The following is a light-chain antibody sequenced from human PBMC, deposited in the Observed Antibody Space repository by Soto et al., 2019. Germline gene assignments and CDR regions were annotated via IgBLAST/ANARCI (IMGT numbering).Light chain of an antibody. Sequence: NFMLTQPHSVSESPGKTVTISCTRSGGSIASNYVQWHQQRPGGAPTTVIYEDNQTPSGVPDRFSGSIDRSSNSASLTISGLKTEDEADYYCQSYDSSNLWVFGGGTKVTVL. CDR1: GGSIASNY. CDR3: QSYDSSNLWV. J-gene: IGLJ3*02. V-gene: IGLV6-57*04. CDR2: EDN.